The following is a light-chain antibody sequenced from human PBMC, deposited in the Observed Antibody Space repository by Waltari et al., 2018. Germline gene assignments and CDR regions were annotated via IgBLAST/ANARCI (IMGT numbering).Light chain of an antibody. CDR3: QSYDTSLRVV. CDR2: GST. Sequence: QSVLTQPPSVSGAPGQRVTISCTGSGSNIGAGYDVHGYQQLPRAAPKLPIYGSTSRPLGVPDLFFGSTSGTSASLAITGLQAEDEADYYCQSYDTSLRVVFGGGTKLTVL. V-gene: IGLV1-40*01. J-gene: IGLJ2*01. CDR1: GSNIGAGYD.